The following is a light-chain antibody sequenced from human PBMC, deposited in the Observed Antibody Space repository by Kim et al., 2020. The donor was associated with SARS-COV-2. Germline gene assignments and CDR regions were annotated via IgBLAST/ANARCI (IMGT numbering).Light chain of an antibody. CDR2: AKN. Sequence: SSELTQDPAVSVALGQTVRITCQGDSLRRYYASWYQQRPGQAPVLVIYAKNNRPSGIPDRFSGSSAGNTASLTITGAQAEDEADYYCTSRDSSGASYVFG. V-gene: IGLV3-19*01. CDR1: SLRRYY. CDR3: TSRDSSGASYV. J-gene: IGLJ1*01.